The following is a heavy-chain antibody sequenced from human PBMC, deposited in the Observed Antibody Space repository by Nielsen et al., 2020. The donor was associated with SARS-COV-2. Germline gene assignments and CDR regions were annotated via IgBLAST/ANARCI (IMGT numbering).Heavy chain of an antibody. Sequence: ASVKVCKASGYTFTGYYLHWVRQAPGPGPEWMGRINPNSGGTNYAQKFQGRVTMTRDTSISTAYMELSRLRSDDTAVYYCTVSGYDLFYYYYYYMDVWGKGTTVTVSS. V-gene: IGHV1-2*06. J-gene: IGHJ6*03. D-gene: IGHD5-12*01. CDR2: INPNSGGT. CDR1: GYTFTGYY. CDR3: TVSGYDLFYYYYYYMDV.